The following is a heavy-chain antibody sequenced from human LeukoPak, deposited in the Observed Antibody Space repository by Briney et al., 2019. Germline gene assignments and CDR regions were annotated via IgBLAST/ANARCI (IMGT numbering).Heavy chain of an antibody. CDR2: ISSSSTTI. V-gene: IGHV3-48*01. J-gene: IGHJ3*02. CDR1: GFTFSAYN. CDR3: AREPRGTPGAFDI. Sequence: GGSLRLSCAASGFTFSAYNMNWVRQAPGKGLEWVSYISSSSTTIYSADSVKGRFTISRDNAKNSLYPQMNSLRAEDTAVYYCAREPRGTPGAFDIWGQGTMVTVSS. D-gene: IGHD1-14*01.